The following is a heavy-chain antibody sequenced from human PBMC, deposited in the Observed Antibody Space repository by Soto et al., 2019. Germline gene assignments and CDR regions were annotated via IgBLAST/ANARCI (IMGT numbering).Heavy chain of an antibody. J-gene: IGHJ4*02. CDR2: LPEIGTNT. CDR3: AKKSGVGATWYFDY. V-gene: IGHV3-23*01. Sequence: GGSLRLSCAASGFTFSNYGMSWVRQAPGKGLEWVSALPEIGTNTYYADSVKGRFTISRDNSKNTLFLQINNLRAGDTAAYYCAKKSGVGATWYFDYWGQGTLLTVSS. D-gene: IGHD1-26*01. CDR1: GFTFSNYG.